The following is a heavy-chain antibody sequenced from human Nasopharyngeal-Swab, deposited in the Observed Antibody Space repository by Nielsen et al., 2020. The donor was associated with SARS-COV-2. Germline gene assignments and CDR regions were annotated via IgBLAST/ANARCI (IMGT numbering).Heavy chain of an antibody. CDR2: IIPILDTA. D-gene: IGHD3-22*01. Sequence: WVRQAPGQGLEWMGGIIPILDTASYAQRFQGRVTITADESTSTVYMELSSLRSEDTAVYYCARIDSSGPGGDYFDYWGQGTLVTVSS. V-gene: IGHV1-69*01. J-gene: IGHJ4*02. CDR3: ARIDSSGPGGDYFDY.